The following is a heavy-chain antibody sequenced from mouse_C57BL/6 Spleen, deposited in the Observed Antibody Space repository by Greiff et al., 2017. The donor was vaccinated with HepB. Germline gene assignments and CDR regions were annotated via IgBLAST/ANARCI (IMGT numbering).Heavy chain of an antibody. CDR1: GYAFSSSW. CDR2: IYPGDGDT. D-gene: IGHD1-1*01. V-gene: IGHV1-82*01. CDR3: APITTVVATHWYFDV. J-gene: IGHJ1*03. Sequence: VKLMESGPELVKPGASVKISCKASGYAFSSSWMNWVKQRPGKGLEWIGRIYPGDGDTNYNGKFKGKATLTADKSSSTAYMQLSSLTSEDSAVYFCAPITTVVATHWYFDVWGTGTTVTVSS.